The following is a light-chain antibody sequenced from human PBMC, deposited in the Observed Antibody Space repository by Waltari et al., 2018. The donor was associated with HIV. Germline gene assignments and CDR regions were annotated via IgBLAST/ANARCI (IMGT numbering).Light chain of an antibody. CDR2: RNN. Sequence: QAGLTQPPSVSKGLRQTATLTCTGNSNNVGFQGAAWLQQHQGHPPKLLSYRNNYRPSGVLERFFSSRARNNGSLTISGLQPEGEAEYYCSGLERRSNVWVFGRGTKLTVL. CDR3: SGLERRSNVWV. V-gene: IGLV10-54*01. J-gene: IGLJ3*02. CDR1: SNNVGFQG.